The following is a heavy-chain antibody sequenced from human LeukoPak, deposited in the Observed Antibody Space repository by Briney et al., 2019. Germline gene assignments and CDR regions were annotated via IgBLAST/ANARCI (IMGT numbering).Heavy chain of an antibody. D-gene: IGHD3-9*01. J-gene: IGHJ6*03. CDR3: AKDGGEYYDILTGYYPRLYYMDV. Sequence: GGTLRLSCVASGFTFSTYGMSWVRQPPGKGLEWVSAISGSGGSTYYADSVKGRFTISRDNSKNTLYPQMNSLRPEDTAVYYCAKDGGEYYDILTGYYPRLYYMDVWGKGTTVTISS. CDR2: ISGSGGST. CDR1: GFTFSTYG. V-gene: IGHV3-23*01.